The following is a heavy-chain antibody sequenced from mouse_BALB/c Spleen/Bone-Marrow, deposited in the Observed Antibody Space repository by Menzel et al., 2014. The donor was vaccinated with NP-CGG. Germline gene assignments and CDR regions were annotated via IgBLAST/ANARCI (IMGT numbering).Heavy chain of an antibody. D-gene: IGHD2-1*01. J-gene: IGHJ3*01. CDR3: ARNGNYGAWFAY. CDR2: IDPANGNT. Sequence: VQLQQSGAELVKPGASVKLSCTASGFNIXDTYMHWVKQRPEQGLEWIGRIDPANGNTKYDPKFQGKATITADTSSNTAYLQLSSLTSEDTAVYYRARNGNYGAWFAYWGQGTLVTVSA. CDR1: GFNIXDTY. V-gene: IGHV14-3*02.